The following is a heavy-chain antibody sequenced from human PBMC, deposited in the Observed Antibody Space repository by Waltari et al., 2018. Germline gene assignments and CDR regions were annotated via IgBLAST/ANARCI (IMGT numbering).Heavy chain of an antibody. CDR1: GYTFINHG. J-gene: IGHJ6*02. Sequence: QVQLVQSGGEVKTPGASVKVSCEAFGYTFINHGVNWLRQAPGQGLEWMGWISGFNGNTDIAQRFQGRVIMTTDTSKSTAYMELRSLTSDDAAVYYCARATYGYPNYYHTMDVWGQGTTVTVSS. CDR2: ISGFNGNT. CDR3: ARATYGYPNYYHTMDV. V-gene: IGHV1-18*01. D-gene: IGHD5-18*01.